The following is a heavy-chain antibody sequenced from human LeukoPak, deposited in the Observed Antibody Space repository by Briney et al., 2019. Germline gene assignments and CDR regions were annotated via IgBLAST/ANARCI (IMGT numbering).Heavy chain of an antibody. CDR1: GYSFTSYW. CDR2: IYAGDSDT. J-gene: IGHJ4*02. V-gene: IGHV5-51*01. Sequence: GESLKISCNGSGYSFTSYWIGWVRQMPGKGLEWMGIIYAGDSDTRYSPSFQGQVTISADKSISTAYLQWSSLKASDTAMYYCARHVHGGYSSSWYKDYFDYWGQGTLVTVSS. CDR3: ARHVHGGYSSSWYKDYFDY. D-gene: IGHD6-13*01.